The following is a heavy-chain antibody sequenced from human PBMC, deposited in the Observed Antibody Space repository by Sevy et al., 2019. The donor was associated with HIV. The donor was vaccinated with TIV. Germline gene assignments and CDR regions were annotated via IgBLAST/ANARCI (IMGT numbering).Heavy chain of an antibody. CDR2: IGTAGDT. J-gene: IGHJ3*02. V-gene: IGHV3-13*01. Sequence: GGSLRLSCAASGFTFSRYDMHWVRQATGKGLEWVSSIGTAGDTYYPGSVKGRITISRENAKKSLYLQMNSLRAGDTAVYYCARGTRYSGSYYLGDDAFDIWGQGTMVTVSS. D-gene: IGHD1-26*01. CDR3: ARGTRYSGSYYLGDDAFDI. CDR1: GFTFSRYD.